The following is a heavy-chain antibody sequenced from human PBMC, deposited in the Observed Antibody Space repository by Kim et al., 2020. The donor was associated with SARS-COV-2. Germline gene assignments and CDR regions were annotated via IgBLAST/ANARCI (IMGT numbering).Heavy chain of an antibody. CDR3: ARALDYYDRSAYYD. D-gene: IGHD3-22*01. J-gene: IGHJ4*02. CDR1: GGSISTSSYY. Sequence: SETLSLTCTVSGGSISTSSYYWGWIRQPPGKGLEWIGNIYYIGNTYYNSSLKSRVTIFLDTSKNQFTLKLSSVTAADTAVYYCARALDYYDRSAYYDWGQGTLVTVSS. V-gene: IGHV4-39*01. CDR2: IYYIGNT.